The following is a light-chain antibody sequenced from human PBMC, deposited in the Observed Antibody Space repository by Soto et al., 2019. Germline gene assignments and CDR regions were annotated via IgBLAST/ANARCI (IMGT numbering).Light chain of an antibody. V-gene: IGLV1-44*01. CDR1: NSNIGSNF. CDR3: NSYVAGSNV. J-gene: IGLJ1*01. CDR2: SYN. Sequence: QSVLTQPPSASGTPGQRVTISCSGTNSNIGSNFVYWYQHLPGTTPKLLVFSYNQRPSGVPDRFSGSKSGCTASLTVSGLQTEDEADYYCNSYVAGSNVFGTGTKVTVL.